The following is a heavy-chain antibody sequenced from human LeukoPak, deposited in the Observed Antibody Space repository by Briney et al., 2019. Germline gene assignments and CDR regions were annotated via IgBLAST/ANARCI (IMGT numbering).Heavy chain of an antibody. D-gene: IGHD5-24*01. Sequence: PGGSLRLSCEASGFTFSRSWMSWVRQAPGKGLEWVASINPDGSQKHHVDSVKGRFTISRDNTRNSVYLQMNSLGGEDTAVYYCAKLLGTATTFDYWGQGTLVTGSS. J-gene: IGHJ4*02. CDR1: GFTFSRSW. V-gene: IGHV3-7*01. CDR2: INPDGSQK. CDR3: AKLLGTATTFDY.